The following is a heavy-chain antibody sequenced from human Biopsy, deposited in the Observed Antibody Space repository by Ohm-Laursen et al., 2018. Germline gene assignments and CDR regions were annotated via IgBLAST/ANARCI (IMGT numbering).Heavy chain of an antibody. CDR2: IIPMFDTA. CDR3: ARGPHSGSHSCFDY. J-gene: IGHJ4*02. Sequence: SVKVSCKASGGTFINYAISWVRQAPGHGLEWMGGIIPMFDTANYAQMFQGGVTISADESTSTSYMELSSLTTKDTAIYYCARGPHSGSHSCFDYWGRGTLVTVSS. D-gene: IGHD1-26*01. CDR1: GGTFINYA. V-gene: IGHV1-69*13.